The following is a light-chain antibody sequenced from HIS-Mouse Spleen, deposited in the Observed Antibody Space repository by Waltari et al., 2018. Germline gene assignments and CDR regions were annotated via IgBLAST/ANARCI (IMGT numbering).Light chain of an antibody. CDR2: EAN. J-gene: IGLJ2*01. CDR1: SGSIASNY. Sequence: NFMLTQPHSVSESPGKTVTISCTGSSGSIASNYVQWYQHPPGSAPTPVIYEANQRPSGVPDRFSGSIDSSSNSASLTISGLKTEDEADYYCQSYDSSNVVFGGGTKLTVL. V-gene: IGLV6-57*02. CDR3: QSYDSSNVV.